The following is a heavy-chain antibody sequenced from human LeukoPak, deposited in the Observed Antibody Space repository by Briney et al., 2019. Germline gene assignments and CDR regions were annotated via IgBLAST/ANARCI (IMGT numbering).Heavy chain of an antibody. J-gene: IGHJ4*02. CDR2: INPSGGST. D-gene: IGHD6-6*01. CDR3: ARLGASSASDY. CDR1: RYTFTSYY. V-gene: IGHV1-46*01. Sequence: GASVKVSCKASRYTFTSYYMHWVRQAPGQGLEWMGIINPSGGSTSYAQKFQGRVTMTRDTSVSTAYMELSSLRSEDTAVYYCARLGASSASDYWGQGTLVTVSS.